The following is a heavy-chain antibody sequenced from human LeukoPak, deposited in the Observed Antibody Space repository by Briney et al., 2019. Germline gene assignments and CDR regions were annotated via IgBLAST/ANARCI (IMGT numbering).Heavy chain of an antibody. CDR3: ARDSRGSSWFFDY. CDR1: GFTFSSYE. D-gene: IGHD6-13*01. CDR2: ISSSGRTF. J-gene: IGHJ4*02. Sequence: GGSLRLSCAASGFTFSSYEMNWVRQAPGKGLEWASYISSSGRTFYYADSVKGRFTISRDNGKNSLYLQMNSLRVEDTAVYYCARDSRGSSWFFDYWGQGALVTVSS. V-gene: IGHV3-48*03.